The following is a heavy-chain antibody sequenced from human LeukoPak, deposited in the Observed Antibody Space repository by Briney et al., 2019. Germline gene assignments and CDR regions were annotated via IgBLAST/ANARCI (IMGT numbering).Heavy chain of an antibody. CDR1: GYTFTSYY. CDR3: ARGPQYYYDSSGYYYDTRFDP. CDR2: INPSGGST. V-gene: IGHV1-46*01. J-gene: IGHJ5*02. D-gene: IGHD3-22*01. Sequence: AASVKVSCKASGYTFTSYYMHWVRQAPGQGLEWMGIINPSGGSTSYAQKLQGRVTMTRDTSTSTVYMELSSLRSEDTAVYYCARGPQYYYDSSGYYYDTRFDPWGQGTLVTVSS.